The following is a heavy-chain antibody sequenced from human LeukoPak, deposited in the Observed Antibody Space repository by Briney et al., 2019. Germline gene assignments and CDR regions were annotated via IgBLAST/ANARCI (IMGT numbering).Heavy chain of an antibody. V-gene: IGHV1-18*01. J-gene: IGHJ3*02. Sequence: ASVKVSCKASGYTFTSYGISWVRQAPGQGLEWMGWISAYNGNTNYAQKFQGRVTITADESTSTAYMELSSLRSEDTAVYYCARPNPAYNYGFSSSWNDGFDIWGQGTMVTVSS. CDR3: ARPNPAYNYGFSSSWNDGFDI. CDR1: GYTFTSYG. CDR2: ISAYNGNT. D-gene: IGHD6-13*01.